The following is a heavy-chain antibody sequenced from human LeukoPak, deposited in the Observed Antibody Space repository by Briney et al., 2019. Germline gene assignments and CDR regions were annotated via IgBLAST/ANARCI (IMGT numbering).Heavy chain of an antibody. CDR3: ARGGDYGDSDLDY. Sequence: GGSLRLSCAASGFTFSEYYMRWVRQAPGKGREWVSYICSSSSYTNYEASVKGPFPISRDNAKNSLYLQMNSLRAEDTAVYYCARGGDYGDSDLDYWGQGTLVTVSS. D-gene: IGHD4-17*01. CDR1: GFTFSEYY. V-gene: IGHV3-11*06. J-gene: IGHJ4*02. CDR2: ICSSSSYT.